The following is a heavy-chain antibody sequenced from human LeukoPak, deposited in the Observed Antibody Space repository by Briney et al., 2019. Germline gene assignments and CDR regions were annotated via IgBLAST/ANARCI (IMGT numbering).Heavy chain of an antibody. CDR3: ARETVAGTFDY. CDR1: DYY. D-gene: IGHD6-19*01. J-gene: IGHJ4*02. CDR2: ISPSGDII. V-gene: IGHV3-11*01. Sequence: GGSLRLSCAASDYYISWIRQAPGKGLEWVSDISPSGDIISYADSVKGRFITSRDYAKESLHLQMNSLRVEDSAVYYCARETVAGTFDYWGQGTQVTVSS.